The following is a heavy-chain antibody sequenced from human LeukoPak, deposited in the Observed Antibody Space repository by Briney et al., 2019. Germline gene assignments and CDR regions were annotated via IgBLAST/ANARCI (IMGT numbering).Heavy chain of an antibody. D-gene: IGHD3-22*01. J-gene: IGHJ5*02. CDR1: GFTFSNYN. CDR3: ARVLHKRNYDSIDYYGS. CDR2: ISTSSSTI. V-gene: IGHV3-48*01. Sequence: GGSLRLSCAASGFTFSNYNMNWVRQAPGKGLEWVSYISTSSSTIYYADSMKGRFTISRDNAKNSLYLQMNSLRAEDTAVYYCARVLHKRNYDSIDYYGSWGQGTLVTVSS.